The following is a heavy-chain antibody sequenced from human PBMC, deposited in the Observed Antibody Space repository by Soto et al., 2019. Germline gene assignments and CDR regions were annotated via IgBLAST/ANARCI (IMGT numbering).Heavy chain of an antibody. CDR2: IKQDGSEK. CDR1: GFTFSSYW. Sequence: EVQLVESGGGLVQPGGSLRLSCAASGFTFSSYWMSWVRQAPGKGLEWVANIKQDGSEKYYVDSVKGRFTISRDNAKNSLYLQMNSLRAEDTDVYYCAREDIASAGTVDYWGQGTLVTVSS. J-gene: IGHJ4*02. CDR3: AREDIASAGTVDY. V-gene: IGHV3-7*01. D-gene: IGHD6-13*01.